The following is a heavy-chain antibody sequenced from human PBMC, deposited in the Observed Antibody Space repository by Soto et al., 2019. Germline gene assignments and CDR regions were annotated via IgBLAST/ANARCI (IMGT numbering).Heavy chain of an antibody. CDR3: ARDMPTTVLGHGAFDM. Sequence: ASVKVSCKASGYTFSDYDINWVRQATGQGLEWLGWMNPNSGNTGYVEKFQGRVTMTRNTSASTAYTELSSLRSEDTAVYYCARDMPTTVLGHGAFDMWG. CDR2: MNPNSGNT. V-gene: IGHV1-8*01. D-gene: IGHD2-8*02. J-gene: IGHJ3*02. CDR1: GYTFSDYD.